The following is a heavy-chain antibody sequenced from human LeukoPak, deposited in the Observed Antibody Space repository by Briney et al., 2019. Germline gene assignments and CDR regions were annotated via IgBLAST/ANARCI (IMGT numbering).Heavy chain of an antibody. Sequence: GGSLRLSCAASGFTFDDYAMHWVRQAPGKGLEWVSGISWNSGSIGYADSVKGRFTISRDNAKNSLYLQMNSLRAEDTALYYCAKPPRRYSYGSEYFQHWARAPWSPSPQ. CDR2: ISWNSGSI. D-gene: IGHD5-18*01. CDR3: AKPPRRYSYGSEYFQH. V-gene: IGHV3-9*01. J-gene: IGHJ1*01. CDR1: GFTFDDYA.